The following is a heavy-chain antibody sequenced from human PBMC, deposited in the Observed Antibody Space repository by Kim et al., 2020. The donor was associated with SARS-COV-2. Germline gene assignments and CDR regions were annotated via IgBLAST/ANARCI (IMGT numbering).Heavy chain of an antibody. V-gene: IGHV4-31*03. CDR1: GGSISSGGYY. CDR2: IYYSGST. CDR3: ARDPYGSRWFDP. J-gene: IGHJ5*02. Sequence: SETLSLTCTVSGGSISSGGYYWSWIRQHPGKGLEWIGYIYYSGSTYYNPSLKSRVTISVDTSKNQFSLKLSSVTAADTAVYYCARDPYGSRWFDPWGQGTLVTVSS. D-gene: IGHD3-10*01.